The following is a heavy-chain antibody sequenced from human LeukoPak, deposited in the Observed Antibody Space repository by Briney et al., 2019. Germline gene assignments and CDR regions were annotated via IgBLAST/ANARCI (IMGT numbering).Heavy chain of an antibody. CDR2: FYETGKT. V-gene: IGHV3-23*01. CDR3: AKRGAGSGGLHY. CDR1: GFTFATYA. Sequence: GGSLRLSCAASGFTFATYAMSWVRQAPGKGLEWVSTFYETGKTDHADSVKGRFTISRDTSKSTLYLQMNSLRAEDTATYYCAKRGAGSGGLHYWGQGTLVTVSS. D-gene: IGHD6-19*01. J-gene: IGHJ4*02.